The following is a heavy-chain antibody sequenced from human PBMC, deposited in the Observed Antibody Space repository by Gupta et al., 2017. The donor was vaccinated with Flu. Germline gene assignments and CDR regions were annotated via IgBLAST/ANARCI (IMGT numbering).Heavy chain of an antibody. D-gene: IGHD6-19*01. CDR3: AKDEPYAYSSGWTPYYYYGMDV. CDR2: ISYDGSNK. J-gene: IGHJ6*02. Sequence: RQAPGKGLEWVAVISYDGSNKYYADSVKGRFTISRDNSKNTLYLQMNSLRGEDTAVYYCAKDEPYAYSSGWTPYYYYGMDVWGQGTTVTVSS. V-gene: IGHV3-30*18.